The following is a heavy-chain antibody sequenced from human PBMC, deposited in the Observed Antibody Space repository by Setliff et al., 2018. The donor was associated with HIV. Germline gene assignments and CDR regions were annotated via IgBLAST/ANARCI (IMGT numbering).Heavy chain of an antibody. D-gene: IGHD5-12*01. V-gene: IGHV4-39*01. CDR2: IYPGST. CDR1: GGSIIRDIFY. J-gene: IGHJ4*02. CDR3: ARYTVGSMFDY. Sequence: PSETLSLTCSVSGGSIIRDIFYWGWLRQPPGQGLAWIGSIYPGSTKCNPSLRSRLTISLDSPTNQFSVTLSSVTAADTAMYYCARYTVGSMFDYWGPGTLVTVSS.